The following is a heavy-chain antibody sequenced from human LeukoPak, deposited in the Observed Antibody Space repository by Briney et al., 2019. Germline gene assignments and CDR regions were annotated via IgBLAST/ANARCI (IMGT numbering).Heavy chain of an antibody. Sequence: GGSLRLSCAASGFTFDDYAMHWVRQAPGKCLEWVSGISWNSGSIGYADSVKGRFTISRDNAKNSLYLQMNSLRAEDTALYYCAKGLNYDFWSGYLDYWGQGTLVTVSS. J-gene: IGHJ4*02. CDR3: AKGLNYDFWSGYLDY. CDR2: ISWNSGSI. CDR1: GFTFDDYA. V-gene: IGHV3-9*01. D-gene: IGHD3-3*01.